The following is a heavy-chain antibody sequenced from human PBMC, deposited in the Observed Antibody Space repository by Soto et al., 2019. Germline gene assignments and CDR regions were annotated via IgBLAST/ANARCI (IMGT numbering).Heavy chain of an antibody. J-gene: IGHJ4*02. CDR2: ISGSGEST. CDR3: VGERQSYYDSGGYHYYFDQ. V-gene: IGHV3-23*01. D-gene: IGHD3-22*01. Sequence: GGSLRLSCAASGFTFSNYAMIWVRQAPGKGLEWVSAISGSGESTYYSDSVKGRFTLSRDNSKNTLYLQMNSLRAEDTAVYFCVGERQSYYDSGGYHYYFDQWGQGTLVTVSS. CDR1: GFTFSNYA.